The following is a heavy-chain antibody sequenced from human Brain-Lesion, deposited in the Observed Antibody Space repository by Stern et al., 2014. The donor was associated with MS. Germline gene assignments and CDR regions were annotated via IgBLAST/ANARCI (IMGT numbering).Heavy chain of an antibody. V-gene: IGHV3-9*01. CDR2: ISWNSGTI. Sequence: GQLVESGGDLVQPGRSLGLSCAAFGFTFDDYAMHWVRQAPGKGLGWVAGISWNSGTIGYADSVKGRFTTSRDNAYSSLYLQMNSLRPEDTALYYCARDITGSSAYFAYWGQGTLVTVSS. D-gene: IGHD1-14*01. CDR3: ARDITGSSAYFAY. J-gene: IGHJ4*02. CDR1: GFTFDDYA.